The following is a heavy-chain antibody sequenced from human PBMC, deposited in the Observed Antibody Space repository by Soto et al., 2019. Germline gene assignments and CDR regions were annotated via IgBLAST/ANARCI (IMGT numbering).Heavy chain of an antibody. CDR3: ARRASNSYIDY. CDR2: IYPDDSDT. V-gene: IGHV5-51*01. CDR1: GYSFSTYW. Sequence: EVQLVQSGAELKKPGESLKISCKGSGYSFSTYWIGWVRQMPGKGLEWMGFIYPDDSDTRYSPSFQGQVTMSADKSITTAYLQWTSLKASDTAMYYCARRASNSYIDYWGQGTLVTVSS. J-gene: IGHJ4*02.